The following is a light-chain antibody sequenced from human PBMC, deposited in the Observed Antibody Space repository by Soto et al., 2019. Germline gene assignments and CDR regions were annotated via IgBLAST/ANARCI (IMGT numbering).Light chain of an antibody. Sequence: QSALTQPASVSGSPGQSITISCTGTSSDVGGYNFVSWYQQHPGKAPKLMIYEVNNRPSGVSNRFSGSKSGNTASLTISVLQAEDEADYYGSSWTSSTTQVLGGGTKLTVL. CDR2: EVN. J-gene: IGLJ3*02. CDR1: SSDVGGYNF. CDR3: SSWTSSTTQV. V-gene: IGLV2-14*01.